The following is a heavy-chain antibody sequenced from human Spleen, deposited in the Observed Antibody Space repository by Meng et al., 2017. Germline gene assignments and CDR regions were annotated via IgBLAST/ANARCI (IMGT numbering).Heavy chain of an antibody. V-gene: IGHV4-34*01. D-gene: IGHD2-8*02. J-gene: IGHJ2*01. CDR2: INHSGST. CDR3: ARAHTGWYFDL. Sequence: QVQLQQWGAGLLQPSETLSLTCVVSGGSFSDYYWSWIRQPPGKGLEWIGEINHSGSTNYNPSLESRATISVDTSQNNLSLKLSSVTAADSAVYYCARAHTGWYFDLWGRGTLVTVSS. CDR1: GGSFSDYY.